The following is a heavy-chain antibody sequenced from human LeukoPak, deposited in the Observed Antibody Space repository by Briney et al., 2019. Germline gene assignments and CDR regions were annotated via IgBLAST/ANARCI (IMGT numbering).Heavy chain of an antibody. Sequence: PSETLSLTCTVSGGSISSYYWSWIRQPPGKGPEWIGYIYYSGSTNYNPSLKSRVTISVDTSKNQFSLELSSVTAADTAVYYCARGERGYSYGDHFDYWGQGTLVTVSS. D-gene: IGHD5-18*01. V-gene: IGHV4-59*12. CDR1: GGSISSYY. CDR2: IYYSGST. J-gene: IGHJ4*02. CDR3: ARGERGYSYGDHFDY.